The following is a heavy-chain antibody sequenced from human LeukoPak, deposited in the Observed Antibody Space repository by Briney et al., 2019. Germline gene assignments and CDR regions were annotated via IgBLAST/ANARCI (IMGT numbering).Heavy chain of an antibody. CDR2: INPSGGST. CDR1: GYTFTSYY. CDR3: AREVVPAATTYYYGMDV. Sequence: ASVKVSCTASGYTFTSYYMHWVRQAPGQGLEWMGIINPSGGSTSYAQKFQGRVTMTRDTSTSTVYMELSSLRSEDTAVYYCAREVVPAATTYYYGMDVWGQGTTVTVSS. J-gene: IGHJ6*02. V-gene: IGHV1-46*01. D-gene: IGHD2-2*01.